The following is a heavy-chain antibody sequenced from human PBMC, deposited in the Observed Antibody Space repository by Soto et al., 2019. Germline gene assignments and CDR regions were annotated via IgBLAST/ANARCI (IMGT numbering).Heavy chain of an antibody. CDR1: GYTFTSYA. V-gene: IGHV1-3*05. CDR3: ARAIVVVTPPDY. D-gene: IGHD3-22*01. J-gene: IGHJ4*02. CDR2: LNAGNGNT. Sequence: QVQLVQSGAEEKKPGASVKVSCKASGYTFTSYAMHWVRQAPGQRLELMGWLNAGNGNTKYSQKFQGRVTITRDTPASTAYMELSSLRSEDTAVYYCARAIVVVTPPDYWGQGTLVTVSS.